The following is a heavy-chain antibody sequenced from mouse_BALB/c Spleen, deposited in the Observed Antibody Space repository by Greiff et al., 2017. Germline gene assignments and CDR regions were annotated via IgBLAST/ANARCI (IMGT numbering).Heavy chain of an antibody. V-gene: IGHV5-6-5*01. CDR2: ISSGGST. J-gene: IGHJ3*01. D-gene: IGHD2-3*01. CDR3: ARGRGDGYPAWFAY. CDR1: GFTFSSYA. Sequence: EVHLVESGGGLVKPGGSLKLSCAASGFTFSSYAMSWVRQTPEKRLEWVASISSGGSTYYPDSVKGRFTISRDNARNILYLQMSSLRSEDTAMYYCARGRGDGYPAWFAYWGQGTLVTVSA.